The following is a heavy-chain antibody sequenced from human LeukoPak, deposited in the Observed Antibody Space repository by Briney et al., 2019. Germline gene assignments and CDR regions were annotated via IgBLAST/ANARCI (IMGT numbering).Heavy chain of an antibody. D-gene: IGHD6-19*01. J-gene: IGHJ1*01. V-gene: IGHV3-23*01. Sequence: GGSLRHSCTVSGFTLSSYEMSWIRQAPGKGLEWVSSIDYDGGSGHYADSVKGRFTISRDNSNNTLFLHLNSLRGEDTAVYYCTRNSGWYGLSWGQGTLVTVSS. CDR1: GFTLSSYE. CDR3: TRNSGWYGLS. CDR2: IDYDGGSG.